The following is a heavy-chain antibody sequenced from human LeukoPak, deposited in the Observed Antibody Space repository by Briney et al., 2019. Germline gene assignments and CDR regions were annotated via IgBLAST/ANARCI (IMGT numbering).Heavy chain of an antibody. J-gene: IGHJ6*02. Sequence: SGGSLRLSCAASGFTFSSSAMSWVRQVPGKGLEWVSGISASGGSTSYADSVRGRFTISRDNSKNTLYVQMNSLRVADSAVYYCARDDLGTSYFNYGMDAWGQGTTVTVSS. CDR1: GFTFSSSA. CDR3: ARDDLGTSYFNYGMDA. D-gene: IGHD3/OR15-3a*01. CDR2: ISASGGST. V-gene: IGHV3-23*01.